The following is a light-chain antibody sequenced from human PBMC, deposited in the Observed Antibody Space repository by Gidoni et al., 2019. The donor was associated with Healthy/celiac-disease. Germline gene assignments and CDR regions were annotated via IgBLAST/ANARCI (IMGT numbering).Light chain of an antibody. V-gene: IGKV1-8*01. CDR1: QGISSY. Sequence: AIRITQSPSSLSASTGDRVTITCRASQGISSYLAWYQQKPVKAPKLLIYAASTLQSGVPSRFSGSGSGTDFTLTISCLQSEDFATYYFQQYYSYPRTFGQGTKVEI. CDR2: AAS. J-gene: IGKJ1*01. CDR3: QQYYSYPRT.